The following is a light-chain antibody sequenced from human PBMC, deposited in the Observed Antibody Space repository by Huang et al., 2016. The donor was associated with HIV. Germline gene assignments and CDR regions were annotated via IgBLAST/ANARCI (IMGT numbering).Light chain of an antibody. J-gene: IGKJ3*01. CDR3: QQYGGSPPT. Sequence: EIVLTQSPGTLSLSPGERATLSCRASQSVSSNYLAWYQQKPGQAPRLLISGASNRATGIPDTFSGSRSGTDFTLTISRLEPEDFAVYYCQQYGGSPPTFGPGTKVDIK. CDR1: QSVSSNY. V-gene: IGKV3-20*01. CDR2: GAS.